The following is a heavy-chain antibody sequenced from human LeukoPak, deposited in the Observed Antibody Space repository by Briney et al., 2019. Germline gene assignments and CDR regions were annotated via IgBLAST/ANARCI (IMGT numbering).Heavy chain of an antibody. D-gene: IGHD4-11*01. Sequence: QPGGSLRLSCAASGFTFSSYWMHWVRQAPGKGLGWVSRINSDGSSTSYADSVKGRFTISRDNSKNTLYLQMNSLRAEDTAVYYCARKMTTPLDAFDIWGQGTMVTVSS. V-gene: IGHV3-74*01. J-gene: IGHJ3*02. CDR3: ARKMTTPLDAFDI. CDR2: INSDGSST. CDR1: GFTFSSYW.